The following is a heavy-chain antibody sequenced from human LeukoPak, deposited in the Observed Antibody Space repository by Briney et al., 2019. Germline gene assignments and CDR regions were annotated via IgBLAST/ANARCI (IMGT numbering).Heavy chain of an antibody. D-gene: IGHD6-13*01. CDR1: GYTFTDYY. Sequence: AASVKISCKVSGYTFTDYYMHWVQQAPGKGLEWMGLVDPEDGETIYAEKFQGRVTITADTSTDTAYMELSSLRSEDTAVHYCATLTAAAGTGFDYWGQGTLVTVSS. CDR2: VDPEDGET. V-gene: IGHV1-69-2*01. J-gene: IGHJ4*02. CDR3: ATLTAAAGTGFDY.